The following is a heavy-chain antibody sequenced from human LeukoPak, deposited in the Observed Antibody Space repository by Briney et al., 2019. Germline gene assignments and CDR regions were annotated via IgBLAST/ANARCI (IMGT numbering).Heavy chain of an antibody. CDR1: GGSFSGYY. CDR3: ARGSRAVAGRGFDY. Sequence: SETLSLTCAVYGGSFSGYYWSWIRQPPGKGLEWIGEINHSGSTNHNPSLKSRVTISVDTSKNQFSLKLSSVTAADTAVYYCARGSRAVAGRGFDYWGQGTLVTVSS. J-gene: IGHJ4*02. V-gene: IGHV4-34*01. CDR2: INHSGST. D-gene: IGHD6-19*01.